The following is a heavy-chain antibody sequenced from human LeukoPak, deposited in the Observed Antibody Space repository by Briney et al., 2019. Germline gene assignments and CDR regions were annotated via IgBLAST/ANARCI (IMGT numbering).Heavy chain of an antibody. CDR1: GGSFSAYY. Sequence: PSETLSLTCVVYGGSFSAYYWSWIRQPPGKGLEWIGEIYHSGSTDYNPSLKSRVTISVDTSKNQFSLKLISVTAADTAVYYCARDPGNNWPPGGQGALVTASS. D-gene: IGHD1-1*01. CDR2: IYHSGST. CDR3: ARDPGNNWPP. J-gene: IGHJ4*02. V-gene: IGHV4-34*01.